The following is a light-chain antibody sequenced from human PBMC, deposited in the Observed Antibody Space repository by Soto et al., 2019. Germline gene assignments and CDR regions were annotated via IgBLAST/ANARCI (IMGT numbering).Light chain of an antibody. V-gene: IGKV1-17*01. Sequence: DIRMTQSPSSLSASVGDRVTITCRAGQTINTYLNWYQHKPGKAPKVLIYAASSLQSGVPSRFSGSGSGTEFTLTINSLQPEDFATYYCLQHNNYPITFGQGTRLEIK. J-gene: IGKJ5*01. CDR3: LQHNNYPIT. CDR1: QTINTY. CDR2: AAS.